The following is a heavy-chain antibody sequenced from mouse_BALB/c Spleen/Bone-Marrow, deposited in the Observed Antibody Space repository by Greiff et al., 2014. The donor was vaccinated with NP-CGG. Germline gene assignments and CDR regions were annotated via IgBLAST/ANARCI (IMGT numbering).Heavy chain of an antibody. J-gene: IGHJ3*01. CDR3: ARRGYDGVY. Sequence: QVQLKESGAELMKPGASVKISCKATGYTFSSYWIEWVKQRPGHGLEWIGEILPGSGSTNYNEKFKGKATFTADTSSNTAYMQLSSLTSEDSAVYYCARRGYDGVYWGQGTLVTVSA. D-gene: IGHD2-14*01. V-gene: IGHV1-9*01. CDR2: ILPGSGST. CDR1: GYTFSSYW.